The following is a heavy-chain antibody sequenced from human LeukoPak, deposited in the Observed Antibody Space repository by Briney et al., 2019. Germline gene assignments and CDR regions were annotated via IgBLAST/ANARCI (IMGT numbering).Heavy chain of an antibody. V-gene: IGHV3-74*01. J-gene: IGHJ4*02. CDR1: GFIFSRFW. Sequence: PGGSLRLSCAASGFIFSRFWMHWVRQAPGKGLVCVSRINPDGRSTAYADSVKGRFTSSRDNAKNTLYLQMNSLRAEDTAAYYCAKGSRAQGYYFDFWGQGTLVTVSS. D-gene: IGHD3-10*01. CDR2: INPDGRST. CDR3: AKGSRAQGYYFDF.